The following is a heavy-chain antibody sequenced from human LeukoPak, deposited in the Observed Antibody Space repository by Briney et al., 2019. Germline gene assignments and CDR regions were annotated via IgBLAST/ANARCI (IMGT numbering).Heavy chain of an antibody. J-gene: IGHJ5*02. CDR1: GGSISSGGYY. CDR3: ARDHYGSGSSGFDP. Sequence: SQTLSLTCTVSGGSISSGGYYWSWIRQHPGKGLEWIGYIYYSGSTYYNPSLKSRVTISVDTSKNQFSLKLSSVTAADTAVYHCARDHYGSGSSGFDPWGQGTLVTVSS. CDR2: IYYSGST. V-gene: IGHV4-31*03. D-gene: IGHD3-10*01.